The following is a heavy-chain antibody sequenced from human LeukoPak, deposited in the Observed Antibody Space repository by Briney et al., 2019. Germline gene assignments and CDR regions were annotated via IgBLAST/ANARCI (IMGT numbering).Heavy chain of an antibody. J-gene: IGHJ4*02. Sequence: SETLSLTCAVYGGSFSGYYWSWIRQPPGKGLEWIGEINHSGSTNYNPSLKSRVTISVDTSKNQFSLKLSSVTAADTAVYYCARGGGIAAAGTYRRFVYWGQGTLVTVSS. D-gene: IGHD6-13*01. CDR2: INHSGST. CDR1: GGSFSGYY. V-gene: IGHV4-34*01. CDR3: ARGGGIAAAGTYRRFVY.